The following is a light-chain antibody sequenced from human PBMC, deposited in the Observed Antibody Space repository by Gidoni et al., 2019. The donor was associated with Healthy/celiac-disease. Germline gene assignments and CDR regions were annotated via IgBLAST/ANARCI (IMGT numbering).Light chain of an antibody. CDR1: SSDVGGYNY. V-gene: IGLV2-14*03. J-gene: IGLJ2*01. Sequence: QSALTKPASVSGSPGQSITISCTGTSSDVGGYNYVSWYQQHPGNAPKLMIYDVSNRPSGVSNRFSGSKSGNTASLTISGLQAEDEADYYCSSYTSSSTRVVFGGGTKLTVL. CDR2: DVS. CDR3: SSYTSSSTRVV.